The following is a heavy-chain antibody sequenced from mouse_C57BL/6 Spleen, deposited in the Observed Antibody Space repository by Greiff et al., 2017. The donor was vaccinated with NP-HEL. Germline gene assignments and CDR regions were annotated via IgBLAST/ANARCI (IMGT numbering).Heavy chain of an antibody. D-gene: IGHD2-1*01. Sequence: VKLQQSGPELVKPGASVKISCKASGYAFSSSWMNWVKQRPGKGLEWIGRIYPGDGDTNYNGKFKGKATLTADKSSSTAYMQLSSLTSEDSAVYFCARFGNYLYYAMDYWGQGTSVTVSS. CDR3: ARFGNYLYYAMDY. CDR1: GYAFSSSW. CDR2: IYPGDGDT. V-gene: IGHV1-82*01. J-gene: IGHJ4*01.